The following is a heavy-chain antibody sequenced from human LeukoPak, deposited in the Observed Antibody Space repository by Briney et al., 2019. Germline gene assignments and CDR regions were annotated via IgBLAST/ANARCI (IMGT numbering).Heavy chain of an antibody. CDR1: GFTFSSYS. CDR2: ISSSSSYI. D-gene: IGHD3-22*01. Sequence: PGGSLRLSCAASGFTFSSYSMNWVRQAPGKGLEWVSSISSSSSYIYYADSVKGRFTISRDNAKNSLYLQMNSLRAEDTAVYYCARDFTYYYDSSGRTVYWGQGTLVTVSS. V-gene: IGHV3-21*01. J-gene: IGHJ4*02. CDR3: ARDFTYYYDSSGRTVY.